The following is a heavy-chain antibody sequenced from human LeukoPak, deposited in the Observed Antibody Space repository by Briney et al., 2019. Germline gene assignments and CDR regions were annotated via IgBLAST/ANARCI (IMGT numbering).Heavy chain of an antibody. CDR2: ISGSGGST. CDR1: GFIFSSYA. V-gene: IGHV3-23*01. Sequence: PGGSLRLSCAASGFIFSSYAMSWVRQAPGKGLEWVSAISGSGGSTYYADSVKGRFTISRDNSKNTLYLQMNSLRAEDTAVYYCAKGEPTSAVLRFLEWLPYYFDYWGQGTLVTVSS. CDR3: AKGEPTSAVLRFLEWLPYYFDY. J-gene: IGHJ4*02. D-gene: IGHD3-3*01.